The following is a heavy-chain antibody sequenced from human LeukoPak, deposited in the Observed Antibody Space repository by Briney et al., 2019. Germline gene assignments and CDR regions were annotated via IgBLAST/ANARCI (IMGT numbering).Heavy chain of an antibody. J-gene: IGHJ4*02. D-gene: IGHD2/OR15-2a*01. CDR1: DNYW. CDR2: INSDGSWT. Sequence: GGSLRLSCAASDNYWMHWVRQVPGKGLVWVSHINSDGSWTSCADSVKGRFTISKDNAKNTVYLQMNSLRAEDTAVYYCVSFYETYWGRGTLVTVSS. CDR3: VSFYETY. V-gene: IGHV3-74*01.